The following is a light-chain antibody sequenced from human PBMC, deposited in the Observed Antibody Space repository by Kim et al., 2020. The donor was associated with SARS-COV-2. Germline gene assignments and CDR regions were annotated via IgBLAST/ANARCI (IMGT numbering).Light chain of an antibody. CDR2: VAS. J-gene: IGKJ1*01. Sequence: SPGERATLSRRATQNIRDNYLAWYQQKSGQAPRLLIYVASSRAAGIPDRFSGSGSGTDFTLTIGRLEPEDFAVYYCKQYGASPWTFGQGTKVDIK. CDR3: KQYGASPWT. CDR1: QNIRDNY. V-gene: IGKV3-20*01.